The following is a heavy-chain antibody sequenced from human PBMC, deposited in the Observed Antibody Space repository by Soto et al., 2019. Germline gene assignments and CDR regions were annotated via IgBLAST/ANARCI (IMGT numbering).Heavy chain of an antibody. J-gene: IGHJ4*02. D-gene: IGHD6-6*01. CDR3: ARGPYSSSTNRNFDY. CDR2: INHSGST. CDR1: GGSFSGYY. V-gene: IGHV4-34*01. Sequence: SETLSLTCAVYGGSFSGYYWSWIRQPPGKGLEWIGEINHSGSTNYNPSLKSRVTISVDTSKNQFSLKLSSVTAADTAVYYCARGPYSSSTNRNFDYWGQGTLVTVSS.